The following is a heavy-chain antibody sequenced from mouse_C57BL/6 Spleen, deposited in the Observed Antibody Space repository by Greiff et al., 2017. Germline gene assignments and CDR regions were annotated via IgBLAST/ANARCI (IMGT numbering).Heavy chain of an antibody. D-gene: IGHD2-3*01. CDR3: ARGNDVYYVWCAY. CDR1: GYSFTSYY. V-gene: IGHV1-66*01. J-gene: IGHJ3*01. CDR2: IYPGSGNT. Sequence: QVQLQQSGPELVKPGASVKISCKASGYSFTSYYIHWVKQRPGQGLEWIGWIYPGSGNTKYNEKFKGKATLTADTSSSTAYMQLSSLTSEDSAVYYCARGNDVYYVWCAYGGQGTLVTVSA.